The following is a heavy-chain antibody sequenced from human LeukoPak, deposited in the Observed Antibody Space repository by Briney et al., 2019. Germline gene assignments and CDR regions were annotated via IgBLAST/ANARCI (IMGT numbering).Heavy chain of an antibody. CDR3: ATAGSYDSFLLYYFDY. CDR1: GYTLTELS. J-gene: IGHJ4*02. CDR2: FDPEDGET. Sequence: GASVKVSCKVSGYTLTELSMHWVRQAPGKGLEWMGGFDPEDGETIYAQKFQGRVTMTEDTSTDTAYMELSSLRSEDTAVYYCATAGSYDSFLLYYFDYWGQGTLDTVSS. V-gene: IGHV1-24*01. D-gene: IGHD3-22*01.